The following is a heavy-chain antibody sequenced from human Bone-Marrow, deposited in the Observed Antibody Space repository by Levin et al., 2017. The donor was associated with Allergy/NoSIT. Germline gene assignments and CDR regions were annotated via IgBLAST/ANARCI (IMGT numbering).Heavy chain of an antibody. V-gene: IGHV3-49*04. Sequence: TGGSLRLSCTVSGFTLGDHAMSWVRQTPGKGLEWVGFTGSKAIGGTTEYAASVKGRFTISRDDSNSIAYLQMNSLKSEDTGVYYCVSGIQYYNFFGMDVWGQGTTVTVS. J-gene: IGHJ6*02. CDR3: VSGIQYYNFFGMDV. CDR2: TGSKAIGGTT. CDR1: GFTLGDHA. D-gene: IGHD2/OR15-2a*01.